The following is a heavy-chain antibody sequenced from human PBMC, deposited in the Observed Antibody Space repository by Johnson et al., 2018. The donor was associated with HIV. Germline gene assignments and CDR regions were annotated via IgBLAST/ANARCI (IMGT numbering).Heavy chain of an antibody. CDR3: AKVGLGVLLDAFDI. J-gene: IGHJ3*02. D-gene: IGHD3-10*01. V-gene: IGHV3-30*02. CDR2: IRYDGSNQ. Sequence: QVQLVESGGGVVQPGGSLRLSCAASGFTFSSYGMHWVRQAPGKGLEWVAFIRYDGSNQYYADSVKGRFTISRDNSKNTLYLQMNSLRAEDTAVYYCAKVGLGVLLDAFDIWGQGTMVTVSS. CDR1: GFTFSSYG.